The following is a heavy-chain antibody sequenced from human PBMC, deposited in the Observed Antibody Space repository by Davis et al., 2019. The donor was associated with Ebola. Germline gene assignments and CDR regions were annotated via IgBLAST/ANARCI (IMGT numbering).Heavy chain of an antibody. J-gene: IGHJ6*04. V-gene: IGHV5-51*01. Sequence: GESLKISCEGSGYSFTTYWIVWVRQMPGKGLEWMGIIYPGDSETRYSPSFQGQVTISADKSITTAYMELSSLRSEDTAVYYCARARVVVAAIVYYYYGMDVWGKGTTVTVSS. CDR1: GYSFTTYW. CDR3: ARARVVVAAIVYYYYGMDV. CDR2: IYPGDSET. D-gene: IGHD2-15*01.